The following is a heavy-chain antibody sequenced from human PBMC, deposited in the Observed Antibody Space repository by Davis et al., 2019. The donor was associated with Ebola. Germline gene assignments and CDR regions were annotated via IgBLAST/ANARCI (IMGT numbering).Heavy chain of an antibody. CDR3: VRGVYDSWSAHIDAFDI. D-gene: IGHD3-3*01. CDR1: GFTFSGYA. CDR2: ISYDGSNK. J-gene: IGHJ3*02. V-gene: IGHV3-30-3*01. Sequence: GGSLRLSCVASGFTFSGYAMHWVRQAPGKGLEWVAVISYDGSNKYYADSVKGRFTISRDNAENSLHLQMNSLRPEDTAVYYCVRGVYDSWSAHIDAFDIWGQGTMVTVSS.